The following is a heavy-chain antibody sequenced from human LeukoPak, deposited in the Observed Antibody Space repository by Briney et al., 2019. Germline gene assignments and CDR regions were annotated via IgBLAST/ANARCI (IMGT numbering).Heavy chain of an antibody. J-gene: IGHJ4*02. V-gene: IGHV4-39*07. CDR3: ARRGARFVYSSGWYSSYFDY. CDR1: GGSISSSTYY. D-gene: IGHD6-19*01. Sequence: SETLSLTCTVSGGSISSSTYYWGWIRQPPGKGLEWIGNIYYSGSTYYNPSLKSRVTISVDTSKNQFSLKLSSVTAADTAVYYCARRGARFVYSSGWYSSYFDYWGQGTLVTVSS. CDR2: IYYSGST.